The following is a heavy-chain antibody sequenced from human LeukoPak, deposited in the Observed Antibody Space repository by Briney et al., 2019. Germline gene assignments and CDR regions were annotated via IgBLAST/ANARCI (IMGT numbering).Heavy chain of an antibody. J-gene: IGHJ4*02. CDR2: INPSGGNT. CDR1: GGTFSSYA. CDR3: ARDPSAVAGNTLNY. Sequence: ASVKVSCKASGGTFSSYAISWVRQAPGQGLEWIGIINPSGGNTSYAQKFQGRVTMTRDTSTSTVYMELSSLRSEDTAVYYCARDPSAVAGNTLNYWGQGTLVTVSS. V-gene: IGHV1-46*03. D-gene: IGHD6-19*01.